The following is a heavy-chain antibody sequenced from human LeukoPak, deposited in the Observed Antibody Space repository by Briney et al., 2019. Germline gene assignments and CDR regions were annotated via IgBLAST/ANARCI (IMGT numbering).Heavy chain of an antibody. CDR3: ARDRVLHYFDY. CDR2: IWYDGSDK. V-gene: IGHV3-33*01. CDR1: GFTFRSSA. Sequence: SLRLSCAASGFTFRSSAMHWVRQAPGKGLEWVAVIWYDGSDKYYADSVKGRFTISRDNSKNTLYLQMTSLRADDTAVYYCARDRVLHYFDYWGQGALVTVSS. J-gene: IGHJ4*02. D-gene: IGHD3-16*01.